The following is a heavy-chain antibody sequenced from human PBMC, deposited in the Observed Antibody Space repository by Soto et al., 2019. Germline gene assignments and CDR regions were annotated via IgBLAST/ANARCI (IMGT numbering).Heavy chain of an antibody. CDR3: ARHSRTAMVTDWFDP. CDR2: IYYSGST. V-gene: IGHV4-59*01. D-gene: IGHD5-18*01. Sequence: SETLSLTCTVSGGSISSYYWSWIRQPPGKGLECIGYIYYSGSTNYNPSLKSRVTISVDTSKNQFSLKLSSVTAADTAVYYCARHSRTAMVTDWFDPWGQGTLVTVSS. CDR1: GGSISSYY. J-gene: IGHJ5*02.